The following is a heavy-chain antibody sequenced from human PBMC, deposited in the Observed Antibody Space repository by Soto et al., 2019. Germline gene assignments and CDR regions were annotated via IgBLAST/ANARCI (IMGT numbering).Heavy chain of an antibody. CDR3: ARHPTVTEYYFDY. CDR2: IYHSGST. CDR1: SGSISSYY. Sequence: SETLSLTCTVSSGSISSYYWSWIRQPPGKGLEWIGYIYHSGSTNYNPSLKSRVTISVDTSKNQLSLKLSSVTAADTAVYYCARHPTVTEYYFDYWGQGTLVTVSS. J-gene: IGHJ4*02. V-gene: IGHV4-59*08. D-gene: IGHD4-17*01.